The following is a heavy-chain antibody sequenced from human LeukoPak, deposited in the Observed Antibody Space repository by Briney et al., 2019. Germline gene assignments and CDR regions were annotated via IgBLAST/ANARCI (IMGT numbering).Heavy chain of an antibody. Sequence: PSETLSLTCTVSGGSISSYYWSWIRQPPGKGLVWIGYIYYSGSTNYNPSLKSRVTISVDTSKNQFSLKLSSVTAADTAVYYCARGAGSGTYRRFDLWGQGTLITVSS. V-gene: IGHV4-59*01. D-gene: IGHD3-10*01. CDR3: ARGAGSGTYRRFDL. J-gene: IGHJ4*02. CDR1: GGSISSYY. CDR2: IYYSGST.